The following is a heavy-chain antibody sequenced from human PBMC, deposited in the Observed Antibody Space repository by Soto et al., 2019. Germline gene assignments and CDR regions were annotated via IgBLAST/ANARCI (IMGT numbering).Heavy chain of an antibody. Sequence: SETLSLTCTVSGGSISSYYWSWIRQPPGKGLEWIGYIYYSGSTNYNPSLKSRVTISVDTSKNQFSLKLSSVTAADTAVYYCARVPGTTPYYYYGMDVWGQGTTVTV. CDR1: GGSISSYY. CDR2: IYYSGST. D-gene: IGHD1-7*01. CDR3: ARVPGTTPYYYYGMDV. V-gene: IGHV4-59*01. J-gene: IGHJ6*02.